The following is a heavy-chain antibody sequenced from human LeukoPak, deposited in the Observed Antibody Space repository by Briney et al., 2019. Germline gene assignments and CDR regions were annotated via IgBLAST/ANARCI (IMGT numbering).Heavy chain of an antibody. CDR2: IYYSGST. CDR1: GGSISSSSYY. V-gene: IGHV4-39*01. D-gene: IGHD6-19*01. Sequence: SETLSLTCTVSGGSISSSSYYWGWIRQPPGKGLEWIGSIYYSGSTYYNPSLKSRVTISVDTSKNQFSLKLRSVTAADTAVYFCARLQWLSTPFFDYWGQGTLVTVSS. CDR3: ARLQWLSTPFFDY. J-gene: IGHJ4*02.